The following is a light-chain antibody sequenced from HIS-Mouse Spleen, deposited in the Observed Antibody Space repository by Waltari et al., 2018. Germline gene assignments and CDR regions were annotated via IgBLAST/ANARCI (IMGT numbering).Light chain of an antibody. V-gene: IGLV2-18*01. J-gene: IGLJ2*01. CDR3: SLYTSSSTLV. Sequence: QSALTQPPSVSGSPGQSVTISCTGTSSDVGSYNRVSWYQQPPGTAPKLMNYEVSNRPSGVPDPFSGSKSGNTASLTISGLQAEDEADYYCSLYTSSSTLVFGGGTKLTVL. CDR2: EVS. CDR1: SSDVGSYNR.